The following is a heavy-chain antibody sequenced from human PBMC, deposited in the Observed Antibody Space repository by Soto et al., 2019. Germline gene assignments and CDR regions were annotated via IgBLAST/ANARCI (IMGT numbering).Heavy chain of an antibody. D-gene: IGHD2-2*01. J-gene: IGHJ6*02. V-gene: IGHV1-18*04. CDR3: ARVKGENIVVVPAAIFYGREV. CDR2: VSAYNGNA. Sequence: GASVKVSCKASGYTFTSYGISWVRQAPGQGLEWMGWVSAYNGNANYAQKLQGRVTMTTDTSTSTAYKELRSLRSDDTAVYYWARVKGENIVVVPAAIFYGREVWGQGTTVTVPS. CDR1: GYTFTSYG.